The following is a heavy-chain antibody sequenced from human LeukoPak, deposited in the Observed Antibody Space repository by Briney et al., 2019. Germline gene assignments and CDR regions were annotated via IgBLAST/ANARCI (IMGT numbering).Heavy chain of an antibody. CDR3: AKDRFPQTSQRPRSYDY. D-gene: IGHD3-10*01. CDR2: ISGSGDTT. Sequence: GGSLRLSCAASGFTFNNYAMTWVRQAPGKGLEWVSGISGSGDTTYYADSVKGRFTISRDNSKNTLSLQLNSLRAEDTAVYYCAKDRFPQTSQRPRSYDYWGQGTLVTVSS. CDR1: GFTFNNYA. J-gene: IGHJ4*02. V-gene: IGHV3-23*01.